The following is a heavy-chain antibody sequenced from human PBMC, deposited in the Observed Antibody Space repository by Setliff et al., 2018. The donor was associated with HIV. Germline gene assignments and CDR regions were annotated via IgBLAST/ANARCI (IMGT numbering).Heavy chain of an antibody. CDR3: ARDLVRDGYFDWPVDY. CDR2: ISAKNGNT. Sequence: ASVKVSCKASGYNFTIFGITWVRQAPGQGPEWMAWISAKNGNTEYAQNLQGRVTVTIDTSTTTAYMELRGLRSDDTAMYYCARDLVRDGYFDWPVDYWGQGTLVTVSS. V-gene: IGHV1-18*01. CDR1: GYNFTIFG. J-gene: IGHJ4*02. D-gene: IGHD3-9*01.